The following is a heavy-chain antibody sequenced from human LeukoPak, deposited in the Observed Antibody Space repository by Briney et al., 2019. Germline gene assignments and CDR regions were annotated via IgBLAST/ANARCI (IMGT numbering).Heavy chain of an antibody. J-gene: IGHJ6*02. CDR2: FDPEDGET. D-gene: IGHD2-2*01. V-gene: IGHV1-24*01. Sequence: GASVKVSCKVSGYTLTEMSIHWVRQAPGGALEWMGGFDPEDGETVYAPKFQGRVTMTEDTSADTAYMELSSLRSEDTAVYYCTTCLNGAGQPVAIYYYGMDVWGQVTTVTVCS. CDR3: TTCLNGAGQPVAIYYYGMDV. CDR1: GYTLTEMS.